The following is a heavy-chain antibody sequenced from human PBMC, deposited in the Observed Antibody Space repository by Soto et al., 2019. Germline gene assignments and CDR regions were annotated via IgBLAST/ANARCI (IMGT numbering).Heavy chain of an antibody. CDR3: ASWGLGDLLPSSYSVSAMDV. Sequence: QVQLAQSGAEVKKPGSSVKVSCKASGGTFSKYAISWVRQAPGQGLEGMGGIIANFGTTNYAQKFQGSVTITADEYASTADMELSSLRADDTAVYYSASWGLGDLLPSSYSVSAMDVRGQATTVTVS. J-gene: IGHJ6*01. V-gene: IGHV1-69*01. CDR1: GGTFSKYA. CDR2: IIANFGTT. D-gene: IGHD3-16*01.